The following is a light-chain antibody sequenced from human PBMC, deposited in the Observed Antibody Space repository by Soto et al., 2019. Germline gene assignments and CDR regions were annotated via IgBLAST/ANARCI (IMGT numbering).Light chain of an antibody. CDR2: DVN. J-gene: IGLJ3*02. CDR1: SSDVGAYNY. Sequence: QSVLTQPRSVSGSPGQSVTISCTGTSSDVGAYNYVSWYQQHPGKAPKLIIYDVNERTAGVPDRLSGSKSGNTASLSISGLQAEDEADYYCCSYAGSYTWVFGGGTKVTVL. V-gene: IGLV2-11*01. CDR3: CSYAGSYTWV.